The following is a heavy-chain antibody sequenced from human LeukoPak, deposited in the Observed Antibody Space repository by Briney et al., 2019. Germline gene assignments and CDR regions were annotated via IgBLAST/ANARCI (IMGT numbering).Heavy chain of an antibody. V-gene: IGHV1-2*06. J-gene: IGHJ4*02. CDR1: GYTFTGYY. CDR3: ARVPTRITMIVVVTRPVYFDY. Sequence: GASVKVSCKASGYTFTGYYMHWVRQAPGQGLEWMGRINPNSGGTNYAQKFQGRVTMTRDTSISTAYMELSRLRSDDTAVYYCARVPTRITMIVVVTRPVYFDYWGQGTLVTVSS. CDR2: INPNSGGT. D-gene: IGHD3-22*01.